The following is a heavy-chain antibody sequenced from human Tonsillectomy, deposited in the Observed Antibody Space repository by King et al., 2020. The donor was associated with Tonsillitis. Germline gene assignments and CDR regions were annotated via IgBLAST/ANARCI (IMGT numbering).Heavy chain of an antibody. CDR3: ARLVVRGAPNAEGDY. J-gene: IGHJ4*02. CDR2: MNPNSGNT. V-gene: IGHV1-8*02. CDR1: GYTFTSYD. D-gene: IGHD3-10*01. Sequence: VQLVQSGAEVKKPGASVKVSCKASGYTFTSYDIHWVRQATGQGLEWMGWMNPNSGNTDYAQKFQGRVIMTRDTSISTAYMELSSLSSEDTAVYYCARLVVRGAPNAEGDYWGQGTLVTVSS.